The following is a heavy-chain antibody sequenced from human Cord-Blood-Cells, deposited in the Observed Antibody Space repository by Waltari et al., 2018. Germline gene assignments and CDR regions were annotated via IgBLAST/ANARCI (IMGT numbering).Heavy chain of an antibody. CDR1: GGSLSSSSYY. CDR2: IYYSGST. CDR3: AANDGGNDAFDI. D-gene: IGHD3-16*01. J-gene: IGHJ3*02. Sequence: QLQLQASGPGLVKPSETLSLTCTVSGGSLSSSSYYCGWLRQPPGKGLEWIGSIYYSGSTYYNPSLKSRVTISVDTSKNQFSLKLSSVTAADTAVYYCAANDGGNDAFDIWGQGTMVTVSS. V-gene: IGHV4-39*01.